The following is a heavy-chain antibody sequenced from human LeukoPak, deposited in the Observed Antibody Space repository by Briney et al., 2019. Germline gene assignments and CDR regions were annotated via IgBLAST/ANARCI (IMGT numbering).Heavy chain of an antibody. D-gene: IGHD1-1*01. CDR1: GFTFSSYA. Sequence: GGSLRLSCAASGFTFSSYAMSWDRQAPGKGLEWVSGISGSGENTYYADSVKGRFTISRDNSKNTMYLQMDSLRAGDTAIYYCAKVGNYYYYGMDVWGQGTTVTVSS. J-gene: IGHJ6*02. V-gene: IGHV3-23*01. CDR3: AKVGNYYYYGMDV. CDR2: ISGSGENT.